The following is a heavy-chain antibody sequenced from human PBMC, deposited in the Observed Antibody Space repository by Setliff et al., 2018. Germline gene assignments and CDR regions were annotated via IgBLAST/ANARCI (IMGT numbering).Heavy chain of an antibody. J-gene: IGHJ4*01. CDR3: ANHNPARRALNGTPLDN. CDR1: GFTFNTHA. D-gene: IGHD3-9*01. Sequence: GGSLRLSCAASGFTFNTHAMHWVRQAPGKGLEWVAMIWSDAINTFYLGSVKGRFTISRDNSQNMMYLQMNSLRAEDTAMYYCANHNPARRALNGTPLDNWGHGTLVTVSS. CDR2: IWSDAINT. V-gene: IGHV3-33*08.